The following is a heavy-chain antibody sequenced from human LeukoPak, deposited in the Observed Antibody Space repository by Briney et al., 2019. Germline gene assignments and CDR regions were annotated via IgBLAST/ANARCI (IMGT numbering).Heavy chain of an antibody. V-gene: IGHV3-23*01. J-gene: IGHJ4*02. CDR3: AKQVTGYCSGGSCPTIDY. D-gene: IGHD2-15*01. CDR1: GFTFSSYA. CDR2: ISGSGGST. Sequence: GGSLRLSCAASGFTFSSYAMSWVRQAPGKGLEWVSAISGSGGSTYYADSVKGRFTISRDNSKNTLYLQMNSLRAEDTAVYYCAKQVTGYCSGGSCPTIDYWGQGTLVTVSS.